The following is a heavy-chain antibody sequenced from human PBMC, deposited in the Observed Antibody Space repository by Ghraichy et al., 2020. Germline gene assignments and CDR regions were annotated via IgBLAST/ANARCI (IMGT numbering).Heavy chain of an antibody. D-gene: IGHD2-15*01. CDR2: MNPNSGNT. J-gene: IGHJ4*02. CDR1: GYTFTSYD. CDR3: ARGGGYCSGGSCYEDRGAY. V-gene: IGHV1-8*01. Sequence: ASVKVSCKASGYTFTSYDINWVRKATGQGLEWMGWMNPNSGNTGYAQKFQGRVTMTRNTSISTAYMELSSLRSEDTAVYYCARGGGYCSGGSCYEDRGAYWGQGTLVTVSS.